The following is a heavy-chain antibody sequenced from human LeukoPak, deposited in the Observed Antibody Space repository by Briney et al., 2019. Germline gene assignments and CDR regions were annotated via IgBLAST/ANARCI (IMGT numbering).Heavy chain of an antibody. J-gene: IGHJ3*02. CDR1: GFTFSSYE. Sequence: GGSLRLSCAASGFTFSSYEMNWVRQAPGKGLEWVSYISSSGSTIYYADSVKGRFTISRDNAKNSLYLQMNSLRAEDMALYYCAKGYGTTVTPGDAFDIWGQGTMVTVSS. CDR3: AKGYGTTVTPGDAFDI. D-gene: IGHD4-11*01. CDR2: ISSSGSTI. V-gene: IGHV3-48*03.